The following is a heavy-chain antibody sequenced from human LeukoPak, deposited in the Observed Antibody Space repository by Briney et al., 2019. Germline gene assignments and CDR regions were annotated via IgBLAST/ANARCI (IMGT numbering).Heavy chain of an antibody. J-gene: IGHJ4*02. V-gene: IGHV4-59*12. D-gene: IGHD4-23*01. CDR1: GGSISSYY. Sequence: SETLSLSCTVSGGSISSYYWRWIRQPPGKGLEWIGYIHYSGSTHYNPSLRSRVTISVDTSKNQFSLKLSSVTAADTAVYYCARDGGGPGNFDYWGQGTLVTVSS. CDR2: IHYSGST. CDR3: ARDGGGPGNFDY.